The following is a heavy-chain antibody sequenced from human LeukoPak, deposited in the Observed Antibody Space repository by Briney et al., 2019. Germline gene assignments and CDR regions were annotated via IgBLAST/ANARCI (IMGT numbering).Heavy chain of an antibody. Sequence: SETLSLTCAVYGESFSGFYWSWIRQPPGKTLEWIGEMNPSGNTNYNPSLQSRATISVDTSKNQFSLKLNSVTAADAAVYYRARRSYTSTWYFATWYFDYWGRGTPVTVSS. J-gene: IGHJ4*02. D-gene: IGHD3-10*01. V-gene: IGHV4-34*01. CDR1: GESFSGFY. CDR2: MNPSGNT. CDR3: ARRSYTSTWYFATWYFDY.